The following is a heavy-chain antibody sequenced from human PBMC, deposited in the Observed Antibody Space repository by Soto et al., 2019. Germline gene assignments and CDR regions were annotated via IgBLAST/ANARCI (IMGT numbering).Heavy chain of an antibody. V-gene: IGHV1-2*02. J-gene: IGHJ4*02. D-gene: IGHD3-22*01. CDR2: INPITGGT. CDR3: ARNYYDSSDRDYLDY. CDR1: GYTFTAYY. Sequence: ASVKVSCKASGYTFTAYYIHWVRQAPGQGLEWMGWINPITGGTNYAPNFQGRVTMTRDTSISTAYMELSSLRSDDTALYYYARNYYDSSDRDYLDYWGQGTLVTVSS.